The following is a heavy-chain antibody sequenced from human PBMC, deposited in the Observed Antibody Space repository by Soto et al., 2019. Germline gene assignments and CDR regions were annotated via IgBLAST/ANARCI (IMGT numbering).Heavy chain of an antibody. CDR2: IYYSGST. D-gene: IGHD2-2*03. CDR3: ARGVDIVVVPAAGYFDY. J-gene: IGHJ4*02. Sequence: SETLSLTCTVSGGSISSYYWSWIRQPPGKGLEWIGYIYYSGSTNYNPSLKSRVTISVDTSKNQFSLKLSSVTAADTAVYYCARGVDIVVVPAAGYFDYWGQGTLVTVSS. CDR1: GGSISSYY. V-gene: IGHV4-59*08.